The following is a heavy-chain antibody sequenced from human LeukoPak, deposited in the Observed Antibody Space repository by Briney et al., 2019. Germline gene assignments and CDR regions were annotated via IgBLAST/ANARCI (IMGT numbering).Heavy chain of an antibody. CDR1: GGSISTSY. J-gene: IGHJ6*03. Sequence: SGTLSLTCTVSGGSISTSYWSWIRQPPGKGLEWIGYIFDSGGPKHTPSLKSRVSISIDRRKTQITLKVNSATYPHTALQCSARTGADSRGWYAEDYYYYYMDVWGKGTTVTVSS. CDR2: IFDSGGP. CDR3: ARTGADSRGWYAEDYYYYYMDV. V-gene: IGHV4-59*12. D-gene: IGHD6-19*01.